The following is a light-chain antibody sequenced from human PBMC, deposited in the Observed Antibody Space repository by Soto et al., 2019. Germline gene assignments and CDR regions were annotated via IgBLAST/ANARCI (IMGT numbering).Light chain of an antibody. Sequence: QSALTQPRSVSGSPGQSVTISCTGTSSDVGGYNYVSWYQQYPGKAPKVMIYDVKTRPSGVPDRFSGSKSGNTASLTISGLQAEDEADYYCCSYAGSYTGVFGTGTKLTVL. V-gene: IGLV2-11*01. CDR1: SSDVGGYNY. CDR3: CSYAGSYTGV. J-gene: IGLJ1*01. CDR2: DVK.